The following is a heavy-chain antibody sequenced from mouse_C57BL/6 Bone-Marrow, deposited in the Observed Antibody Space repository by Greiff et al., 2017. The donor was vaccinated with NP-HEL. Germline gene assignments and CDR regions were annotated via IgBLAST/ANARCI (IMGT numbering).Heavy chain of an antibody. D-gene: IGHD1-1*01. CDR1: GYTFTSYW. J-gene: IGHJ2*01. Sequence: QVQLQQPGAELVKPGASVKLSCKASGYTFTSYWMHWVKQRPGQGLEWIGLIHPNSGSTNYNEKFKSKATLTVDKSSSTAYMQLSSLTSEDSAVYSCARAVIYYYGRRPPLDYCGQGTTLTVTS. CDR2: IHPNSGST. CDR3: ARAVIYYYGRRPPLDY. V-gene: IGHV1-64*01.